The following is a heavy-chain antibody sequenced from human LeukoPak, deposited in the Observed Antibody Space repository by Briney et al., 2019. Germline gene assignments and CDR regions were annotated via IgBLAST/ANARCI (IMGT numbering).Heavy chain of an antibody. D-gene: IGHD3-10*01. J-gene: IGHJ5*02. Sequence: GGSLRLSCAASVFTFSSYSMNWVRQAPGKGLEWVSYISSSSSTIYYADSVKGRFTISRDNAKNSLYLQMNSLRAEDTAVYYCTYGSGSYANHWGQGTLVTVSS. CDR1: VFTFSSYS. CDR2: ISSSSSTI. V-gene: IGHV3-48*01. CDR3: TYGSGSYANH.